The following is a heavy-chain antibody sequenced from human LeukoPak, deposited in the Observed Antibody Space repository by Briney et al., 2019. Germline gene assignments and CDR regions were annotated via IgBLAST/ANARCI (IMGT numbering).Heavy chain of an antibody. CDR3: AKEGRLTVAAVVVENYFDF. D-gene: IGHD3-22*01. V-gene: IGHV3-23*01. Sequence: GGSLRLSCVGSGFTFSRSAMSWVRLAPGKGLEWVSGISGSGGHTYYTDSVKGRFTISRDNSKTTVSLQMNSLTTDDMAVYYCAKEGRLTVAAVVVENYFDFWGQGTPVIVSA. J-gene: IGHJ4*02. CDR1: GFTFSRSA. CDR2: ISGSGGHT.